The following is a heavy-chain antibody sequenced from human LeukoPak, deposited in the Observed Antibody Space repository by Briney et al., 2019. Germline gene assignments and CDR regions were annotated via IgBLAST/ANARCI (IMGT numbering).Heavy chain of an antibody. Sequence: GGSLRLSCAASGFTFDDYAMHWARQAPGKGLEWVSLISGDGGSTYYADSVKGRFTISRDNSKNSLYLQMNSLRTEDTALYYCAKDLELRYFDWLSDAFDIWGQGTMVTVSS. CDR1: GFTFDDYA. CDR3: AKDLELRYFDWLSDAFDI. J-gene: IGHJ3*02. CDR2: ISGDGGST. D-gene: IGHD3-9*01. V-gene: IGHV3-43*02.